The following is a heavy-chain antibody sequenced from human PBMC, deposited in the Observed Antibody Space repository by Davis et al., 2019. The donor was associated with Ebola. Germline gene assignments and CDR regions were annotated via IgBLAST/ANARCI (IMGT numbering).Heavy chain of an antibody. CDR1: GGSFSGYY. D-gene: IGHD3-10*01. CDR3: ARADYYVSGQIDP. J-gene: IGHJ5*01. Sequence: SETLSLTCAVYGGSFSGYYWSWIRQPPGKGLEWIGCIYHSGTTYYNPSLKSRVTISADTSMNQFSLRLTSVTAEDTAVYYCARADYYVSGQIDPWGQGTLVTVSS. CDR2: IYHSGTT. V-gene: IGHV4-34*01.